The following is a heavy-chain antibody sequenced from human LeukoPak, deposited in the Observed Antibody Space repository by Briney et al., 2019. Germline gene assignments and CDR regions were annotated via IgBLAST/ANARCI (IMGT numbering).Heavy chain of an antibody. CDR1: GGSIGSYY. CDR2: IYHSGST. J-gene: IGHJ4*02. V-gene: IGHV4-59*01. Sequence: SETLSLTCTVSGGSIGSYYWSWIRQPPGKGLEWIGYIYHSGSTNYNLSLKSRVTISVDTSKNQFSLKLSSVTAADTAVYYCASAPGYYDSSGYQGYFDYWGQGTLVTVSS. CDR3: ASAPGYYDSSGYQGYFDY. D-gene: IGHD3-22*01.